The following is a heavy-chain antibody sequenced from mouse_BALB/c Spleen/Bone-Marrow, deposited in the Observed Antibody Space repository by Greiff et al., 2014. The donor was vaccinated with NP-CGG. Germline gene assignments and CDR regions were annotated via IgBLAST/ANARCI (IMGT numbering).Heavy chain of an antibody. J-gene: IGHJ4*01. V-gene: IGHV1-54*01. CDR3: ARELVRGMDY. CDR2: INPGSGGI. CDR1: GYAFTNYW. Sequence: VQLQPSGAELVRPGTSVKVSCKASGYAFTNYWIEWIKQRPGQGLAWIGVINPGSGGINYNEKFKGKATLTADKSSSTAYRQLSSLTSDDAAVDFCARELVRGMDYWGQGTSVTVAS. D-gene: IGHD1-1*01.